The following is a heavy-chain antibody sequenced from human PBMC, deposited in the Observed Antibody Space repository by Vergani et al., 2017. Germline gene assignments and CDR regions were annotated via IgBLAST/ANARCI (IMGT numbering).Heavy chain of an antibody. CDR1: GFTFSSYG. J-gene: IGHJ1*01. Sequence: QVQLVESGGGVVQPGRSLRLSCAASGFTFSSYGMHWVRQAPGKGLEWVAVIWYDGSTKYYADSVKGRFTISRDNSKNTLYLQMNSLRAEDTAVYYCARGGLRFLLLAEYFQHWGQGTLITVSS. D-gene: IGHD3-3*01. CDR2: IWYDGSTK. V-gene: IGHV3-33*01. CDR3: ARGGLRFLLLAEYFQH.